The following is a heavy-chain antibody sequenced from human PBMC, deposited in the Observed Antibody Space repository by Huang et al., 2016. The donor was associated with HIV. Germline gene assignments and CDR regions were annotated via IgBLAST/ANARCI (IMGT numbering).Heavy chain of an antibody. Sequence: QVQLVQSGAEVKKPGSSVKVSCKASGGTFSSYAFSWVRQAPGQGLEWMGGIIPMCGTANYAQKVQGRVTIIADECTSTAYMELSSLRSEDTVVYYCASSGYYYISYYYMDVWGKGTTVTVSS. CDR1: GGTFSSYA. CDR2: IIPMCGTA. CDR3: ASSGYYYISYYYMDV. D-gene: IGHD3-22*01. V-gene: IGHV1-69*13. J-gene: IGHJ6*03.